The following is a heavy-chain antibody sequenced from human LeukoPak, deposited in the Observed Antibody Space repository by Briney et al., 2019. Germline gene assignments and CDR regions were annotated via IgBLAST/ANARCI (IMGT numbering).Heavy chain of an antibody. V-gene: IGHV1-3*01. CDR1: GYTFTSYA. CDR2: INDGNDNK. J-gene: IGHJ3*02. Sequence: ASVKLSCTASGYTFTSYAMHWVRQAPGKRLEWMACINDGNDNKKYSQKLRGRVTITRDTSASTAYMELSSLRSEDTALYYCARVSQTDLPVVSIYIWDQGRMVTVS. CDR3: ARVSQTDLPVVSIYI. D-gene: IGHD2/OR15-2a*01.